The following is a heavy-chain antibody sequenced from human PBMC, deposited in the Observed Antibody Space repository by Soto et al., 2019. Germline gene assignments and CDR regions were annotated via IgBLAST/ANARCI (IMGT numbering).Heavy chain of an antibody. CDR1: GFTFSNYA. V-gene: IGHV3-30-3*01. D-gene: IGHD5-12*01. Sequence: GGSLRLSCAASGFTFSNYAMHWVRQAPGKGLEWVAVISYDGSNNYYADSVKGRFTISRDNSKNTLYLQMNSLRAEDTAVYYCARDRDGYNLAVFDYWGQGTLVTVSS. CDR2: ISYDGSNN. J-gene: IGHJ4*02. CDR3: ARDRDGYNLAVFDY.